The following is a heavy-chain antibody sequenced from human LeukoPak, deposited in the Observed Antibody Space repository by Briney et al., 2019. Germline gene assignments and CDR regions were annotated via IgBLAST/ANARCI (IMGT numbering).Heavy chain of an antibody. CDR2: ISSSSSYI. CDR1: GFTFSSYA. CDR3: ARSRGLHDY. Sequence: GFLRLSCAASGFTFSSYAMSWVRQAPGKGLEWVSAISSSSSYIYYADSVKGRFTISRDNAKNSLYLQMNSLRAEDTAVYYCARSRGLHDYWGQGTLVTVSS. D-gene: IGHD5/OR15-5a*01. V-gene: IGHV3-21*01. J-gene: IGHJ4*02.